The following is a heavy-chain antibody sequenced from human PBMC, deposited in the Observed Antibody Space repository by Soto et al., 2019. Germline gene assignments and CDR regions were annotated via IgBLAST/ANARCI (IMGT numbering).Heavy chain of an antibody. CDR2: VKSKTDGGSS. CDR1: GFPFSNAW. CDR3: TTDSRTPLPETRFDY. D-gene: IGHD2-15*01. J-gene: IGHJ4*01. V-gene: IGHV3-15*07. Sequence: GGSLRLSCAASGFPFSNAWINWVRQVPGKGLEWVGRVKSKTDGGSSDYAAPVKGRFAVSRDDSKNIVYLQMNSLKIEDTGVYYCTTDSRTPLPETRFDYRGHGTQVTVSS.